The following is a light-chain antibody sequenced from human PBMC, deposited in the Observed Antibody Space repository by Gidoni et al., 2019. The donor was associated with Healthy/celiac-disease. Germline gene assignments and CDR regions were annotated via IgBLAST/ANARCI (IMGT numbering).Light chain of an antibody. J-gene: IGKJ3*01. CDR2: DAS. Sequence: EIVLTQSPATLSLSPGERATLSCRASPSVSSYLAWYQQKPGQAPRLLIYDASNRATGIPARFSGSGSGTDFTLTISSLEPEDCAVYYCQQRSNWPPWFTFGPGTKVDIK. CDR3: QQRSNWPPWFT. V-gene: IGKV3-11*01. CDR1: PSVSSY.